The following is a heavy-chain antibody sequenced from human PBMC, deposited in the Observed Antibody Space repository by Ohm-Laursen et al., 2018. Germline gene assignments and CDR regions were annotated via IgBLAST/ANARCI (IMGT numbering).Heavy chain of an antibody. CDR2: IVVGSGDT. CDR3: AAEYYDGSGYYHYFFDY. CDR1: GFTFTSSA. J-gene: IGHJ4*02. D-gene: IGHD3-22*01. Sequence: GASVKVSCKASGFTFTSSAVQWVRQARGQRLEWIGRIVVGSGDTNYAQKFQERVTVTRDMSTSTAYMELSSLRSEDTAVYYCAAEYYDGSGYYHYFFDYWGQGTLVTVSS. V-gene: IGHV1-58*01.